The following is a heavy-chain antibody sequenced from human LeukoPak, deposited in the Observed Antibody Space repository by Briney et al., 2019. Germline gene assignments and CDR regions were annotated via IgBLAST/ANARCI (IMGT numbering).Heavy chain of an antibody. CDR1: GFTFSTYW. Sequence: GGSLRLSCAASGFTFSTYWMHWVRQAPGKGLVWVSRIDSDGSSTRYADSVKGRFTISRDNAQNTLYLQMNSLRAEDTAVYYCARRLEYSGSKGVFDYWGQGTLVTVSS. CDR2: IDSDGSST. J-gene: IGHJ4*02. D-gene: IGHD1-26*01. V-gene: IGHV3-74*01. CDR3: ARRLEYSGSKGVFDY.